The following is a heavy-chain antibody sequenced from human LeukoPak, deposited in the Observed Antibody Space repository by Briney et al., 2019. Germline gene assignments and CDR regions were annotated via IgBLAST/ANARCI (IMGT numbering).Heavy chain of an antibody. J-gene: IGHJ4*02. D-gene: IGHD4-17*01. CDR3: ARDDGGYLPFDY. CDR2: INAGNGNT. V-gene: IGHV1-3*01. Sequence: ASVKVSCKASGYTFTSYGISWVRQAPGQGLEWMGWINAGNGNTKYSQKFQGRVTITRDTSASTAYMELSSLRSEDTAVYYCARDDGGYLPFDYWGQGTLVTVSS. CDR1: GYTFTSYG.